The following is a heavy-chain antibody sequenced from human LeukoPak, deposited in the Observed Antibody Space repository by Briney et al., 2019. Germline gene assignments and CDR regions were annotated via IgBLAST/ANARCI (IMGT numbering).Heavy chain of an antibody. D-gene: IGHD1-26*01. CDR3: ARLRTQWERKYNWFDP. CDR1: GGSISSSSYY. J-gene: IGHJ5*02. CDR2: IYYSGST. Sequence: SETLSLTCTVSGGSISSSSYYWGWIRQPPGKGLEWIGSIYYSGSTYYNPSLKSRVTISVDTSKNQFSLKLSSVTAADTAVYYCARLRTQWERKYNWFDPWGQGTLVTVSS. V-gene: IGHV4-39*07.